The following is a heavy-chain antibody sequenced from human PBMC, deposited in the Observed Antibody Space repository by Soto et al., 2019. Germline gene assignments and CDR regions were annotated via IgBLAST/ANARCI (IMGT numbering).Heavy chain of an antibody. D-gene: IGHD2-8*02. CDR2: ISYDGSNK. J-gene: IGHJ6*02. V-gene: IGHV3-30*18. Sequence: QVQLVESGGGVVQPGRSLRLSCAASGFIFNTYDMHWVRQAPGKGLEWVAVISYDGSNKYYADSVKGRLTISRDNSKKWLYRQMNRLRPEDTAVYYCAKGQHGSCTGCYCYYYGMDVWGQGTKVAVSS. CDR3: AKGQHGSCTGCYCYYYGMDV. CDR1: GFIFNTYD.